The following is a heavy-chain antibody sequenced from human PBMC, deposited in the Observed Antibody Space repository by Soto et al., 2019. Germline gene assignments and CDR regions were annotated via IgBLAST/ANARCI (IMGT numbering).Heavy chain of an antibody. CDR3: ARVPPWGHSGNFYIQHYDS. Sequence: GASVKVSCKSSGYSFTTYAIHWVRQAPGQRLQWMGWINAGSGNTKYSQDFQGRVTFTRDTAATTTFMELSSLRSEDTAVYYCARVPPWGHSGNFYIQHYDSWGQGTLVTVSS. J-gene: IGHJ4*02. D-gene: IGHD3-10*01. V-gene: IGHV1-3*01. CDR2: INAGSGNT. CDR1: GYSFTTYA.